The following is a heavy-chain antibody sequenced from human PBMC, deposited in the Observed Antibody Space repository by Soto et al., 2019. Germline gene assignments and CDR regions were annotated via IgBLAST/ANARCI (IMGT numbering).Heavy chain of an antibody. D-gene: IGHD4-17*01. Sequence: SETLSLTCTVSGGSISSSSYYWGWIRQPPGRGQEWIGSIYYSGSTYYNPSLKSRVTKSVETSKNQISLKLSSMTAADTAVYYCAGRKMEGYGDYGNYYYYYGMDVWGQGTTVT. CDR1: GGSISSSSYY. J-gene: IGHJ6*02. CDR2: IYYSGST. V-gene: IGHV4-39*01. CDR3: AGRKMEGYGDYGNYYYYYGMDV.